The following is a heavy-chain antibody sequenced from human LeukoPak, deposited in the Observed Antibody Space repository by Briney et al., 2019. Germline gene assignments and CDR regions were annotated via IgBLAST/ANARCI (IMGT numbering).Heavy chain of an antibody. J-gene: IGHJ6*03. V-gene: IGHV4-34*01. CDR1: GGSFSGYY. Sequence: PSETLSLTCAVYGGSFSGYYWSWIRQPPGKGLEWIGEINHSGSTNYNPSLKSRVTISVDTSKNQFSLKLSSVTAADTAVYYCARVRYYDFWSGYYIGYYYMDVWGKGTTVTVSS. CDR2: INHSGST. CDR3: ARVRYYDFWSGYYIGYYYMDV. D-gene: IGHD3-3*01.